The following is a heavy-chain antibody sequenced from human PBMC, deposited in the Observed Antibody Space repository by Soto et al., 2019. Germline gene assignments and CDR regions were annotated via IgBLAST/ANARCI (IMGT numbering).Heavy chain of an antibody. D-gene: IGHD2-15*01. V-gene: IGHV5-10-1*01. CDR2: IDPSDSYT. J-gene: IGHJ6*02. Sequence: GESLKISCKGSGYSFTSYWISWVCQMPGKGLEWMGRIDPSDSYTNYSPSFQGHVTISADKSISTAYLQWSSLKASDTAMYYCAAGLYCSGGSCYYYYGMDVWGQGTTVTVSS. CDR3: AAGLYCSGGSCYYYYGMDV. CDR1: GYSFTSYW.